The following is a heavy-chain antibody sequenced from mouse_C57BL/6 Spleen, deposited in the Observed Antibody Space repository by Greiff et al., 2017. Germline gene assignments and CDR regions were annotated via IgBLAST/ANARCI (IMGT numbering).Heavy chain of an antibody. D-gene: IGHD2-4*01. CDR2: ISSGSSTI. CDR1: GFTFSDYG. V-gene: IGHV5-17*01. CDR3: ARSDYDGGYYFDC. J-gene: IGHJ2*01. Sequence: EVQGVESGGGLVKPGGSLKLSCAASGFTFSDYGMHWVRQAPEKGLEWVAYISSGSSTIYYADTVKGRFTISRDNAKNTLFLQMTSLRSEDTARYYCARSDYDGGYYFDCWGQGTTLTVSS.